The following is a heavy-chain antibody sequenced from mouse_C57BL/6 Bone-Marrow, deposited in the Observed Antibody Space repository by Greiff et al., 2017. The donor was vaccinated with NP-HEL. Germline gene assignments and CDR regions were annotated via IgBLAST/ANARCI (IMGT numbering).Heavy chain of an antibody. J-gene: IGHJ4*01. D-gene: IGHD6-5*01. CDR3: ARDCSLYYYAMDY. CDR2: IDPSDSYT. CDR1: GYTFTSYW. Sequence: QVQLKQPGAELVMPGASVKLSCKASGYTFTSYWMHWVKQRPGQGLEWIGEIDPSDSYTNYNQKFKGKSTLTVDKSSSTAYMQLSSLTSEDSAVYYCARDCSLYYYAMDYWGQGTSVTVSS. V-gene: IGHV1-69*01.